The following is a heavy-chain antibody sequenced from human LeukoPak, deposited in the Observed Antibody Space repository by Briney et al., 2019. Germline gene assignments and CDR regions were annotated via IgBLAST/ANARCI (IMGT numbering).Heavy chain of an antibody. Sequence: GESLKISCKGSGYSFTSYWIGWVRQMPGKGLEWMGIIFPGDSDSTYSPSFQGQVTISADKSINTAYLQWRSLRASDTAMYYCARVPMVRGVAGNWFDPWGQGTLVTVSS. D-gene: IGHD3-10*01. J-gene: IGHJ5*02. V-gene: IGHV5-51*01. CDR1: GYSFTSYW. CDR3: ARVPMVRGVAGNWFDP. CDR2: IFPGDSDS.